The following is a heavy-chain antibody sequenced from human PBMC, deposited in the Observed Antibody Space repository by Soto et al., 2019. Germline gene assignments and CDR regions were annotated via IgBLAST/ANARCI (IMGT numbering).Heavy chain of an antibody. CDR1: GGTFSSYA. Sequence: SVKVSCKASGGTFSSYAITWVRQAPGQGLEWMGGIIPIFGTANYAQKFQGGVTITADESTSTAYMELSSLRSEDTAVYYCARGVGDYYASSGYYRDALDIWGQGTMVTVS. V-gene: IGHV1-69*13. D-gene: IGHD3-22*01. CDR2: IIPIFGTA. CDR3: ARGVGDYYASSGYYRDALDI. J-gene: IGHJ3*02.